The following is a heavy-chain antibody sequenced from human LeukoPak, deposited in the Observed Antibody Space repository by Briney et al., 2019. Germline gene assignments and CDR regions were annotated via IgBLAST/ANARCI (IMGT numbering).Heavy chain of an antibody. CDR1: GYIFSTYD. CDR2: MNPNSANT. D-gene: IGHD2-2*01. Sequence: ASVKVSCKTSGYIFSTYDINWLRQAAGQGLEWMGWMNPNSANTGFAQKFQGRAAITRDTSTATAYLELSGLTSEDTAVYYCARAIRYQLLSDYWGQGTLVTVSS. J-gene: IGHJ4*02. V-gene: IGHV1-8*03. CDR3: ARAIRYQLLSDY.